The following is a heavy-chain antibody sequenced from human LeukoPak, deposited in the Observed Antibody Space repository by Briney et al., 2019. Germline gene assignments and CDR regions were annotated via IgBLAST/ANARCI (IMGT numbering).Heavy chain of an antibody. D-gene: IGHD3-10*01. Sequence: GASVKVSCKASGYTFTSYDINWVRQATGQGLEWMGWMNPNSGNTGYAQKFQGRVTMTRNTSISTAYMELSSLRSEDTAVYYCAGSITMVRGVILPQKGWFDPWGQGTLVTVSS. V-gene: IGHV1-8*01. CDR2: MNPNSGNT. CDR3: AGSITMVRGVILPQKGWFDP. J-gene: IGHJ5*02. CDR1: GYTFTSYD.